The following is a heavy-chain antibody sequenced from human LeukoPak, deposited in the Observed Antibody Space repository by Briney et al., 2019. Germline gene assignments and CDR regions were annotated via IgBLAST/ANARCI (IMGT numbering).Heavy chain of an antibody. D-gene: IGHD3-10*01. Sequence: GGSLRLSCAASGFTFSSYSMTWVRQAPRKGLEWLSFVSSGSASVDYADSVKGRFTISRDNAKNSLYLQMNSLTVEDTAVYYCASGGSYFDYWGQGTLVTVSS. V-gene: IGHV3-48*04. J-gene: IGHJ4*02. CDR3: ASGGSYFDY. CDR2: VSSGSASV. CDR1: GFTFSSYS.